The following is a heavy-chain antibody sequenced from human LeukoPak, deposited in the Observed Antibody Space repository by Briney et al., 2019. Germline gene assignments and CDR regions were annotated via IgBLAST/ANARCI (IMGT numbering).Heavy chain of an antibody. CDR1: GFTFSSYG. CDR2: ILSDGSKE. D-gene: IGHD5-24*01. J-gene: IGHJ4*02. V-gene: IGHV3-33*01. Sequence: PGGSLRLSCAASGFTFSSYGMHWVRQAPGKGLEWVAVILSDGSKEFYTDSVKGRFTISRDNSKNTLYLQMNSLRAEDTVVYYCARIAGWQPRSPSNYFDYWGQGTLVTVSS. CDR3: ARIAGWQPRSPSNYFDY.